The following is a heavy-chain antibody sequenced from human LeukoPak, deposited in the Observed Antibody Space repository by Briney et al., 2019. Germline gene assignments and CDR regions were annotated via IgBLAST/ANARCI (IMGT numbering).Heavy chain of an antibody. D-gene: IGHD1-26*01. V-gene: IGHV3-21*01. Sequence: PGGSLSLSCAASGFTFSTYSMNWVRQAPGKGLEWVSSISSSSYIYHADSVKGRFTISRDNAKNSLYLQMNSLRAEDTAVYYCARDLGEHFDSWGQGTLVTVSS. CDR1: GFTFSTYS. J-gene: IGHJ4*02. CDR3: ARDLGEHFDS. CDR2: ISSSSYI.